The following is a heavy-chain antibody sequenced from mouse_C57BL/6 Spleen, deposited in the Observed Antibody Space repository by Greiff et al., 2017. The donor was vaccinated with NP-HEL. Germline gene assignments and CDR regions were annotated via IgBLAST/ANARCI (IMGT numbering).Heavy chain of an antibody. D-gene: IGHD1-1*01. CDR1: GYTFTSYW. V-gene: IGHV1-5*01. Sequence: EVQLQQSGTVLARPGASVKMSCKTSGYTFTSYWMYWVKQRPGQGLEWIGALYPGNSDTSYNQKFKGKAKLTAVTSASTADMELSSLTNEDSAVYYCTRAYVSSYNWYFDVWGTWTTVTVSS. CDR3: TRAYVSSYNWYFDV. J-gene: IGHJ1*03. CDR2: LYPGNSDT.